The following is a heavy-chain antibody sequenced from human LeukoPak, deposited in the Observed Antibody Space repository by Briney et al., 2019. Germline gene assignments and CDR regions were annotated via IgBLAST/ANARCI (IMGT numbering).Heavy chain of an antibody. J-gene: IGHJ4*02. CDR2: INAGNGDT. V-gene: IGHV1-3*01. CDR1: GYTFTTYA. Sequence: ASVKVSCKASGYTFTTYAIYWVRQAPGQGPEWMGWINAGNGDTKYSQKFQGRVTINRDTSASTVYMDLTSLTSEDTAVYYCARDDTGFLNSWGQGTLVTVSS. D-gene: IGHD2-8*02. CDR3: ARDDTGFLNS.